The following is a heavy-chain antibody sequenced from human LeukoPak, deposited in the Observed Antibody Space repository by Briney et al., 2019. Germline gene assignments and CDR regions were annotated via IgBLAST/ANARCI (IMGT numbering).Heavy chain of an antibody. Sequence: PGGSLRLSCAASGFIFSNYAMHWVRQAPGKGLEWVAVISRDGRDKHHADSVKGRFTISRDNSKNTLYLQMDSLRAEDTAVYFCAKDPRTAAAYYFDYWGQGILVTISS. D-gene: IGHD6-13*01. CDR3: AKDPRTAAAYYFDY. CDR2: ISRDGRDK. J-gene: IGHJ4*02. CDR1: GFIFSNYA. V-gene: IGHV3-30*04.